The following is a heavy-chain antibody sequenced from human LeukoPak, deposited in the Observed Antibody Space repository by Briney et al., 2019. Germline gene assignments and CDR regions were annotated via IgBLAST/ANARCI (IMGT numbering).Heavy chain of an antibody. D-gene: IGHD3-3*01. CDR1: GGSISSYY. J-gene: IGHJ3*02. Sequence: PSETLSLTCTVSGGSISSYYWSWIRQPPGKGLEWIGYIYYSGSTNYNPPLKSRVTISVDTSKNQFSLKLSSVTAADTAVYYCARRITIFGVVTHDAFDIWGQGTMVTVSS. CDR3: ARRITIFGVVTHDAFDI. CDR2: IYYSGST. V-gene: IGHV4-59*01.